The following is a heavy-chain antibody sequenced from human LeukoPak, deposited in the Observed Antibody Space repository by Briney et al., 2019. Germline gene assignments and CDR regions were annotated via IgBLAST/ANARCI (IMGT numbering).Heavy chain of an antibody. D-gene: IGHD6-19*01. CDR3: ANLAVAGTGSGDY. CDR2: ISWNSGSI. V-gene: IGHV3-9*01. Sequence: GGSLRLSCAASGFTFSSYWMTWVRQAPGKGLEWVSGISWNSGSIGYADSVKGRFTISRDNAKNSLYLQMNSLRAEDTALYYCANLAVAGTGSGDYWGQGTLVTVSS. J-gene: IGHJ4*02. CDR1: GFTFSSYW.